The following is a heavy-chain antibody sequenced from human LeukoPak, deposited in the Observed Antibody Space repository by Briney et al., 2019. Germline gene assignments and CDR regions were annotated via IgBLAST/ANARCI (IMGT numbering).Heavy chain of an antibody. CDR1: GYTFTSYY. D-gene: IGHD5-18*01. V-gene: IGHV1-46*01. Sequence: ALVKVSCKASGYTFTSYYMHSVRQAPGHGLEWMGIINISGGSTSYAQKFQGRVTMTRDTSTSTVYMELSSLRSEDTAVYYCAREPFDTAIHFDYWGQGTLVTVSS. CDR3: AREPFDTAIHFDY. J-gene: IGHJ4*02. CDR2: INISGGST.